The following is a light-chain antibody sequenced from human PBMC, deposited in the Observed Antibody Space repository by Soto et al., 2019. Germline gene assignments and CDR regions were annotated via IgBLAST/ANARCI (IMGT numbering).Light chain of an antibody. J-gene: IGLJ1*01. CDR2: VGS. CDR1: SSDVGSYDF. Sequence: QSVLTQPASVSGSPGQSITISCAGTSSDVGSYDFVSWYQQHPGQAPQLLIYVGSGRPSGVPHRFSGSKSGNAASLTISGLQAEDEADYYCSSYRSTSNYVFGSGTKVTVL. V-gene: IGLV2-14*02. CDR3: SSYRSTSNYV.